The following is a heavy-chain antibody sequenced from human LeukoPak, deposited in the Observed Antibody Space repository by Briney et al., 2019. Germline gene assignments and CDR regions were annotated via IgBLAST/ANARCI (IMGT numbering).Heavy chain of an antibody. Sequence: GGSLRLSCAASGFTFSSYAMHWVRQAPGKGLEGVAVISYDGSNKYYADSVKGRFTISRDNSKNTLYLQMNSLRAEDTAVYYCAAYGSGSFDYWGQGTLVTVSS. CDR2: ISYDGSNK. CDR3: AAYGSGSFDY. V-gene: IGHV3-30*04. D-gene: IGHD3-10*01. CDR1: GFTFSSYA. J-gene: IGHJ4*02.